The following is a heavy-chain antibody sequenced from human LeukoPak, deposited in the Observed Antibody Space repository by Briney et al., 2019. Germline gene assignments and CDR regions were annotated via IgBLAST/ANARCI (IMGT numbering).Heavy chain of an antibody. J-gene: IGHJ4*02. D-gene: IGHD6-6*01. V-gene: IGHV5-51*01. Sequence: GESLKISCKGSGYSFTSYWIGWVRPMPGKGLEWMGIIYPGDSDTRYSPSFQGQVTISADKSISTAYLQWSSLKASDTAMYYCARPTYDAFSSSFNFDYWGQGTLVTVSS. CDR1: GYSFTSYW. CDR3: ARPTYDAFSSSFNFDY. CDR2: IYPGDSDT.